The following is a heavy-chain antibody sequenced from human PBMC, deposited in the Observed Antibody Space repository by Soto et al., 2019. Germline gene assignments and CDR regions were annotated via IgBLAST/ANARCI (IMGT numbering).Heavy chain of an antibody. D-gene: IGHD3-10*01. CDR1: GFTVSSNY. Sequence: EVQMVETGGGLIQPGGSLRLSCAASGFTVSSNYMNWVRQAPGKGLEWISAIYSGGSKYYADSVKGRFTISRDNSKNTVHLQMNSLRAEYTAVYYCAGGFYGSGWLDHWGQGTLVTVSS. CDR3: AGGFYGSGWLDH. J-gene: IGHJ4*02. V-gene: IGHV3-53*02. CDR2: IYSGGSK.